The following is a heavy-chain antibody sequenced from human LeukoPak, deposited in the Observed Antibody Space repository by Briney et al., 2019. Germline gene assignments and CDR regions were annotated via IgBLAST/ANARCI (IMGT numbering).Heavy chain of an antibody. CDR1: GYTFIGFY. J-gene: IGHJ4*02. Sequence: ASVKVSCKASGYTFIGFYMHWLRQAPGQGLEWMGWINPASGGTNYAQNFQGRITMTRDTPISTAYMELSRLRPDDTAVYYCARDIAAVGDYWGQGTLDTVSS. V-gene: IGHV1-2*02. CDR2: INPASGGT. CDR3: ARDIAAVGDY. D-gene: IGHD6-13*01.